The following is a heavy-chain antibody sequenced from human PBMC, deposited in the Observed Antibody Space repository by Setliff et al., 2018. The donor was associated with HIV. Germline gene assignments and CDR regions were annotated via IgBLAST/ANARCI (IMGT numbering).Heavy chain of an antibody. CDR2: INTSGGST. V-gene: IGHV1-46*01. D-gene: IGHD1-26*01. Sequence: GASVKVSCKASGYTFITYYMHWVRQDPGQGLEWMGIINTSGGSTNYAQKFQGRVTMTRDTSTSTVYMELSSLRSEDTAVYYCARDHMSVGAWVGATSRGLFQHWGQGTLVTVSS. CDR3: ARDHMSVGAWVGATSRGLFQH. CDR1: GYTFITYY. J-gene: IGHJ1*01.